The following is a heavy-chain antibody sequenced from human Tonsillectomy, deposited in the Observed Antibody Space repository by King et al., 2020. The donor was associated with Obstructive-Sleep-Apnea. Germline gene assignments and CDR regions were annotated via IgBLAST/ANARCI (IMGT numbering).Heavy chain of an antibody. J-gene: IGHJ4*02. V-gene: IGHV3-21*01. CDR2: ISSSSSYI. CDR1: GFTFSSYS. CDR3: ARDLVAGPYFDY. D-gene: IGHD6-19*01. Sequence: VQLVESGGGLVKPGGSLRLSCAASGFTFSSYSMNWVRQAPGKGLEWVSSISSSSSYIYYADSVKGRFTISRDNAKNSLYLQMNSLRAEDTAVYYCARDLVAGPYFDYWGQGTLVTVSS.